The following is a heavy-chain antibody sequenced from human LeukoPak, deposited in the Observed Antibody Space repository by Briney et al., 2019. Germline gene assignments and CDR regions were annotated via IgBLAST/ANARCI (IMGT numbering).Heavy chain of an antibody. CDR3: ASRSYGSGSYYNNPDY. D-gene: IGHD3-10*01. CDR2: ISSSGSTI. J-gene: IGHJ4*02. V-gene: IGHV3-48*04. CDR1: GFTFSNYG. Sequence: PGGSLRLSCAASGFTFSNYGMHWVRQAPGKGLEWVSYISSSGSTIYYADSVKGRFTISRDNAKNSLYLQMNSLRAEDTAVYYCASRSYGSGSYYNNPDYWGQGTLVTVSS.